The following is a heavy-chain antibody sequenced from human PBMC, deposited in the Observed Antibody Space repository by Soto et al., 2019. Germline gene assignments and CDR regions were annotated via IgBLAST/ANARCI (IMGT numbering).Heavy chain of an antibody. CDR1: GYTFTSYG. CDR2: ISAYNGNT. J-gene: IGHJ5*02. V-gene: IGHV1-18*01. CDR3: ARLDDFWSGYYKNWFDP. D-gene: IGHD3-3*01. Sequence: GASVKVSCKASGYTFTSYGISWVRQAPGQGLEWMGWISAYNGNTNYAQKLQGRVTMTTDTSTSTAYMELRSLRSDDTAVYYCARLDDFWSGYYKNWFDPWGQGTLVTVPQ.